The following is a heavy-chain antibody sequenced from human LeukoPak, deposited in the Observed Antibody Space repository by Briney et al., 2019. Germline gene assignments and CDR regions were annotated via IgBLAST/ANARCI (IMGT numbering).Heavy chain of an antibody. CDR3: ARDFRGSVGAFDI. CDR1: GGSISEYY. J-gene: IGHJ3*02. V-gene: IGHV4-59*01. Sequence: SETLSLTCTVSGGSISEYYWNWMRQPPGKGLEWIGYIYYSGRTNYNPSLKSRVSISVDTSKNQFSLKLSSVTAADTAVYYCARDFRGSVGAFDIWGQGTMVAVSS. CDR2: IYYSGRT.